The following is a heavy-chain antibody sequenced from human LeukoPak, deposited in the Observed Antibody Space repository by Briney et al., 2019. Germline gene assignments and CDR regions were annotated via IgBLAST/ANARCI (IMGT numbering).Heavy chain of an antibody. D-gene: IGHD4-11*01. V-gene: IGHV4-39*07. CDR2: IYYSGST. J-gene: IGHJ3*02. CDR1: GGSISSSSYY. Sequence: SETLSLTCTVSGGSISSSSYYWGWIRQPPGKGLEWIGSIYYSGSTYYNPSLKSRVTISVDTSKNQFSLKLSSVTAADTALYYCARERGGDYSDAFDIWGQGTMVTVSS. CDR3: ARERGGDYSDAFDI.